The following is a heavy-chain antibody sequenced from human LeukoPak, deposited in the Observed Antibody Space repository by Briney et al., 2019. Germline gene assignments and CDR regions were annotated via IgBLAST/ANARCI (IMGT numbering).Heavy chain of an antibody. V-gene: IGHV4-59*01. CDR1: GGSISSYY. D-gene: IGHD3-22*01. CDR3: ARDDSSGSFDY. Sequence: SETLSLTCTVSGGSISSYYWSWIRQPPGKGLEWIGYIYYSGSTNYNPSLKSRVTISVDTSKNQFSLKLSSVTAADTAVYYCARDDSSGSFDYWGQGTLVTVSS. CDR2: IYYSGST. J-gene: IGHJ4*02.